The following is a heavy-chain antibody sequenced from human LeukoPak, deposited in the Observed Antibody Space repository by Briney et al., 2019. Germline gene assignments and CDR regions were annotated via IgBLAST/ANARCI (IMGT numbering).Heavy chain of an antibody. Sequence: SETLSLTCTVSGDSINSYYWSWIRQPAGKGLEWIGRIYTSGSTYYNPSLKSRVTPSVDTSKNQFSLELSSVTAADTAVYYCARGRTTGTMPFDYWGQGILVTVSS. J-gene: IGHJ4*02. CDR1: GDSINSYY. CDR3: ARGRTTGTMPFDY. CDR2: IYTSGST. V-gene: IGHV4-4*07. D-gene: IGHD1-1*01.